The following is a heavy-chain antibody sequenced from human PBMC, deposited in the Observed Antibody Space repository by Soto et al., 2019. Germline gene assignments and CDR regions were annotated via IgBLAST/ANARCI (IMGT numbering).Heavy chain of an antibody. CDR3: AKDRDNVDYDFWSGFRTARCFDY. V-gene: IGHV3-23*01. D-gene: IGHD3-3*01. CDR1: GFTFSSYA. J-gene: IGHJ4*02. Sequence: GGSLRLSCAASGFTFSSYAMSWVRQAPGKGLEWVSAISGSGGSTYYADSVKGRFTISRDNSKNTLYLQMNSLRAEDTAVYYCAKDRDNVDYDFWSGFRTARCFDYWGQGTLVTVSS. CDR2: ISGSGGST.